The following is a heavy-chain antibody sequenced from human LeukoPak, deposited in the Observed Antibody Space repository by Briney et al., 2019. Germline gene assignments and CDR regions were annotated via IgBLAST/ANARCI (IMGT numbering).Heavy chain of an antibody. J-gene: IGHJ4*02. Sequence: ASVKVSSKASGYTFTGYYMHWVRQAPGQGLEWMGRINPNSGGTNYAQKFQGRVTMTRDTSISTAYIELSRLRSDDTAVYYCATYYYDSSGYSLPGYWGQGTLVTVSS. CDR1: GYTFTGYY. D-gene: IGHD3-22*01. V-gene: IGHV1-2*06. CDR2: INPNSGGT. CDR3: ATYYYDSSGYSLPGY.